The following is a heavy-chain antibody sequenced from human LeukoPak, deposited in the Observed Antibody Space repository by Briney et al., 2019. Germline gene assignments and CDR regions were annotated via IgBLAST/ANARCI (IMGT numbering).Heavy chain of an antibody. CDR2: LSDSGAST. CDR3: ARTPNRDGYSHIDF. Sequence: GGSLRLSCAASGFTFTNHAMAWVRLAPGKGLEWVSTLSDSGASTYYADSVKGRFTISRDSSRNTMYLQMDSLRADDTGVYFCARTPNRDGYSHIDFWGQGALVTVSS. V-gene: IGHV3-23*01. J-gene: IGHJ4*02. CDR1: GFTFTNHA. D-gene: IGHD5-24*01.